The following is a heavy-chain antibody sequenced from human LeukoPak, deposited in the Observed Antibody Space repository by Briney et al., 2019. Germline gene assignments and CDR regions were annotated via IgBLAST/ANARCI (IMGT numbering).Heavy chain of an antibody. CDR2: TYYRSKWYN. Sequence: SQTLSLTRAISGDXVSSNNAAWNWIRQSPSRGLEWLGRTYYRSKWYNEYALSVKSRITINPDTSKNQFSLQLNSVTPEDTAVYYCAREGPGVAVGDYWGQGTLVTVSS. CDR3: AREGPGVAVGDY. V-gene: IGHV6-1*01. J-gene: IGHJ4*02. D-gene: IGHD6-19*01. CDR1: GDXVSSNNAA.